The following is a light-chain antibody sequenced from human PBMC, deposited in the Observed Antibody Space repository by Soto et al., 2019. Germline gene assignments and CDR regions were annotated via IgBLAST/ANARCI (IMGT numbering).Light chain of an antibody. CDR2: DAS. CDR1: QSISNH. V-gene: IGKV1-39*01. J-gene: IGKJ4*01. Sequence: DVRMTQFPSSVSASVGDRVIITCQAGQSISNHLNWYQQKPGKAPKLLIYDASALVSEVPTRFSGSGSGTEFTLTIGSLQPEDLGTYYCQQSHSAPLTFAGGTKGEIK. CDR3: QQSHSAPLT.